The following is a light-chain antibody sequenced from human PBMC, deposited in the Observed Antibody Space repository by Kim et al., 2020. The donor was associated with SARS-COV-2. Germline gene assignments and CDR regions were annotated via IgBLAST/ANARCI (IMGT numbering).Light chain of an antibody. CDR2: RDF. CDR1: GVGTKS. CDR3: QVWDSDNDDRV. Sequence: APGKTARITWGGRGVGTKSVHWYQQRPGQAPILVIYRDFDRPGGIPARFSGSNAANTATLIIRGVEAGDEADYYCQVWDSDNDDRVFGGGTQLTVL. J-gene: IGLJ3*02. V-gene: IGLV3-21*04.